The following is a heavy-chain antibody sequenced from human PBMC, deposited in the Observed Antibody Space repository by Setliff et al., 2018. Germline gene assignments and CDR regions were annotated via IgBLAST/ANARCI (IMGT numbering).Heavy chain of an antibody. Sequence: SETLSLTCTVSGGSISSYYWSWIRQPAGKGLEWIGHIYIGGSANYNPSLKSRVTISVDTSKNQFSLKLSSVTAADTAVYYCARASVEGSSGWELLQAFDIWGQGTMVTVS. CDR1: GGSISSYY. J-gene: IGHJ3*02. D-gene: IGHD1-26*01. V-gene: IGHV4-4*07. CDR3: ARASVEGSSGWELLQAFDI. CDR2: IYIGGSA.